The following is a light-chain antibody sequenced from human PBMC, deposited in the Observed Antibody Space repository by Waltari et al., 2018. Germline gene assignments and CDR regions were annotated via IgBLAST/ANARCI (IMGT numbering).Light chain of an antibody. CDR1: QGISRG. V-gene: IGKV1-5*01. CDR3: QQYSGYSGI. Sequence: DIQMTQSPSTLSASVGDRVTITCRASQGISRGLAWDQQKPGEPPKVLIYDASSLDSGVPSRFSGSGSETEFTLVISNLQPDDVATYYCQQYSGYSGIFGGGTKVEIK. J-gene: IGKJ4*01. CDR2: DAS.